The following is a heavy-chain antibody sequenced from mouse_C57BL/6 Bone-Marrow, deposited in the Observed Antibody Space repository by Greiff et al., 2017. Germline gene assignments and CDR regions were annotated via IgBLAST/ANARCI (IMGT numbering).Heavy chain of an antibody. J-gene: IGHJ3*01. CDR2: IYPGDGDT. Sequence: VQLQQSGPELVKPGASVKISCKASGYAFSSSWMNWVKQRPGKGLEWIGRIYPGDGDTNYNGKFKGKATLTADKSSSTAYMQLSSLTSEDSAVYFCARWLITTVRNLAYWGQGTLVTVSA. CDR1: GYAFSSSW. V-gene: IGHV1-82*01. D-gene: IGHD1-1*01. CDR3: ARWLITTVRNLAY.